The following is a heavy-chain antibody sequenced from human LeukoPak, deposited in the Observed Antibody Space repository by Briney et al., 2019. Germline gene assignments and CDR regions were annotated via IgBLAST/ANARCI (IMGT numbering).Heavy chain of an antibody. CDR2: ISGSGGST. Sequence: PGGSLRLSCAASGFTFSSYAMSWVRQAPGKGLEWVSAISGSGGSTYYADSVKGRFTISRDNSKNTLYLQMNSLRAEDTAVYYWGKRGGTGGKIQNWGQGTLLTVSS. D-gene: IGHD3-16*01. V-gene: IGHV3-23*01. CDR3: GKRGGTGGKIQN. J-gene: IGHJ1*01. CDR1: GFTFSSYA.